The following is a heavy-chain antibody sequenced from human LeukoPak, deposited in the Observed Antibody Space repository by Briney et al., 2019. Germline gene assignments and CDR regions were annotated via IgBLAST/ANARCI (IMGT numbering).Heavy chain of an antibody. D-gene: IGHD3-22*01. CDR3: ARGQGYYDSSGYYPDY. CDR2: IWYDGSNK. J-gene: IGHJ4*02. CDR1: GFTFSSYA. V-gene: IGHV3-33*08. Sequence: PGGSLRLSCAASGFTFSSYAMSWVRQAPGKGLEWVAVIWYDGSNKYYADSVKGRFTISRDNSKNTLYLQMNSLRAEDTAVYYCARGQGYYDSSGYYPDYWGQGTLVTVSS.